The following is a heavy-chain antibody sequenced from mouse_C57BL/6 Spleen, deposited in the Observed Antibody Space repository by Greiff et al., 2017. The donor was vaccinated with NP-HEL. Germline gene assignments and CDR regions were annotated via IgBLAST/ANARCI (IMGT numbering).Heavy chain of an antibody. CDR2: IDPSDSYT. V-gene: IGHV1-50*01. D-gene: IGHD1-3*01. CDR3: ARGGVVGGFDY. Sequence: VQLQQPGAELVKPGASVKLSCKASGYTFTSYWMQWVKQRPGQGLEWIGEIDPSDSYTNYNQKFKGKATLTVDTSSSTAYMQLSSLTSEDSAVYYCARGGVVGGFDYWGQGTTLTVSS. J-gene: IGHJ2*01. CDR1: GYTFTSYW.